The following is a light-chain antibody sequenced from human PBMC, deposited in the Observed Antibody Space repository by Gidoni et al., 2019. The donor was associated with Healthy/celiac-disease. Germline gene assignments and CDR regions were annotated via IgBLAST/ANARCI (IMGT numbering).Light chain of an antibody. J-gene: IGKJ2*01. Sequence: EIVMTQSPATLSVSPGERATLSCRASQSVSSNLAWYQQKPGQAPRLLIYGASTRATGIPARFSGSGSGTELTLTISSLQSEDFAVYYCQQYNNWLQTFGQXTKLEIK. CDR2: GAS. CDR3: QQYNNWLQT. V-gene: IGKV3-15*01. CDR1: QSVSSN.